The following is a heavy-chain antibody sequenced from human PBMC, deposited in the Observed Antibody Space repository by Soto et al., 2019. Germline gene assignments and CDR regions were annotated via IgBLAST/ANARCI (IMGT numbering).Heavy chain of an antibody. CDR2: IYHSGSN. J-gene: IGHJ4*02. V-gene: IGHV4-30-2*01. D-gene: IGHD6-19*01. Sequence: QLQLQESGSGLVKPSQTLSLTCAVSGGSISSGGYSWSWIRQPPGKGLEWIGYIYHSGSNYYNPSLKSRGTISVDRSKNQFSLKLSSVTAADKAVYYCARAGGLGAVAVDYWGQGTLVTVSS. CDR3: ARAGGLGAVAVDY. CDR1: GGSISSGGYS.